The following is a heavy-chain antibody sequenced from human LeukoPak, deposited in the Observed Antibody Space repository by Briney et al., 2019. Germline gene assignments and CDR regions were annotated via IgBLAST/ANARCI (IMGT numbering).Heavy chain of an antibody. CDR3: ARDYCSSTSCYADYYYMDV. J-gene: IGHJ6*03. CDR1: GYTFTGYY. CDR2: INPNSGGT. V-gene: IGHV1-2*02. Sequence: GASVKVSCKASGYTFTGYYMHWVRQAPGQGLEWMGWINPNSGGTNYAQKFQGRVTMTRDTSISTAYMELSRLRSDDTAVYYCARDYCSSTSCYADYYYMDVWGKGTTVTISS. D-gene: IGHD2-2*01.